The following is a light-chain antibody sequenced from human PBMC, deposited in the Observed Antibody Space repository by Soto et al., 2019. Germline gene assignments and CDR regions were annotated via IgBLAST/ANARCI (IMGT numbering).Light chain of an antibody. CDR2: KAS. V-gene: IGKV1-5*03. J-gene: IGKJ2*01. Sequence: DIQMTQSPSTLSASVGDRVTITCRASQSISSWLAWYQQKPWKAPKLLIYKASSLESGVPSRFSGSGSGTEFTLTISSLQPDDCATYYCQQYDSYSYTFGQGTKLEIK. CDR1: QSISSW. CDR3: QQYDSYSYT.